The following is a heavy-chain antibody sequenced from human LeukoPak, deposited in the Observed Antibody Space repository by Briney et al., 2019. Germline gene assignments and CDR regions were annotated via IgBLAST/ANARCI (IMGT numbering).Heavy chain of an antibody. CDR2: MNQNGGQT. D-gene: IGHD6-13*01. CDR3: VKNSGWYCLDY. CDR1: GFSFANHW. Sequence: GGSLRLSCEASGFSFANHWMTWVRQAPGKGLEWVGDMNQNGGQTYYLDSLKGRFTLSRDNAKNSLFLQLNSLRAEDTAVYYCVKNSGWYCLDYWGQGITVIVSS. V-gene: IGHV3-7*03. J-gene: IGHJ4*02.